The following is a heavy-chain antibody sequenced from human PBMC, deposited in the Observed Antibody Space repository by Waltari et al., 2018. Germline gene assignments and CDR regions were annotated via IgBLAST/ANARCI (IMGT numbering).Heavy chain of an antibody. V-gene: IGHV3-49*03. J-gene: IGHJ4*02. CDR2: IRSKPYGGTT. Sequence: EVQLVESGGDLVQPGRSLRLSCTTSGFTFSDYPISWFRQAPGKGLEWVGLIRSKPYGGTTIYAASVKGRFTISTDDSKTTAYLQMNSLKMEDTAVYYCGRDLTSRIPAVGYWGQGTLVTVSS. CDR1: GFTFSDYP. D-gene: IGHD2-2*01. CDR3: GRDLTSRIPAVGY.